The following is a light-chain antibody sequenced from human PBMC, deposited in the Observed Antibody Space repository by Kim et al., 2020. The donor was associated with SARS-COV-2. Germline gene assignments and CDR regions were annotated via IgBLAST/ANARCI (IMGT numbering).Light chain of an antibody. V-gene: IGLV3-21*04. CDR1: NIGTKN. CDR3: QVWDSNSDPVV. Sequence: ELTQPPSVSVAPGQTARITCGGNNIGTKNVHWYRQKAGQAPVLVIYYDHDRPSGIPERFSGSNSGNTATLTISRVEAEDEADYYCQVWDSNSDPVVFG. CDR2: YDH. J-gene: IGLJ2*01.